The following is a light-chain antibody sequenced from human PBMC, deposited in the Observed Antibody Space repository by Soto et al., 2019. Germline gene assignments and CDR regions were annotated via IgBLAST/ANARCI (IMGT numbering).Light chain of an antibody. Sequence: QSVLTQPRSVSGSPGQSVTISCTGTSSDVGGYNYVSWYQQHPGKAPKLMIYDVSKRPSGVPDRFSGSKSGNTASLTISGLQAEDEADYYCQAYDYSLTAVVFGGGTKLTVL. J-gene: IGLJ3*02. V-gene: IGLV2-11*01. CDR3: QAYDYSLTAVV. CDR1: SSDVGGYNY. CDR2: DVS.